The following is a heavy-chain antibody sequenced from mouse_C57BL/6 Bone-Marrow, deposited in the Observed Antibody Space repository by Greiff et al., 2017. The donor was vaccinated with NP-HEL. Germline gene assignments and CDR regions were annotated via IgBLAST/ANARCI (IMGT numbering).Heavy chain of an antibody. J-gene: IGHJ1*03. CDR3: ARWRDGYYWYFDV. Sequence: EVQLQQSGPVLVKPGASVKMSCKASGYTFTDYYMNWVKQSHGKSLEWIGVINPYNGGTSYNQKFKGKATLTVDKSSSTAYMELNSLTSEDSAVYYCARWRDGYYWYFDVWGTGTTVTVSS. V-gene: IGHV1-19*01. CDR2: INPYNGGT. D-gene: IGHD2-3*01. CDR1: GYTFTDYY.